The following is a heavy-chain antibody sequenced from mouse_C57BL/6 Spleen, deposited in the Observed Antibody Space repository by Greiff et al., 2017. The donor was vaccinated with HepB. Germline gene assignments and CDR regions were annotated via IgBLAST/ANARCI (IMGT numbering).Heavy chain of an antibody. J-gene: IGHJ2*01. D-gene: IGHD1-1*01. CDR3: TLITTVVATD. Sequence: QVQLQQSGAELVRPGASVTLSCKASGYTFTDYEMHWVKQTPVHGLEWIGAIDPETGGTAYNQKFKGKAILTADKSSSTAYMELRSLTSEDSAVYYCTLITTVVATDWGQGTTLTVSS. CDR1: GYTFTDYE. CDR2: IDPETGGT. V-gene: IGHV1-15*01.